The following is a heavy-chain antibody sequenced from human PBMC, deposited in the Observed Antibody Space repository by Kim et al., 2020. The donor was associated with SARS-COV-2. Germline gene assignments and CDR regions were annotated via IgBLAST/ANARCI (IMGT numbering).Heavy chain of an antibody. CDR3: AKDPSCGDETCCSYFVY. D-gene: IGHD2-21*01. V-gene: IGHV3-23*01. Sequence: GGSLRLSCAASGFTFSSYAMSWVRQAPGKGLEWVSAISGSGGTTFYADSVKGRFTISRDKSRNTLYPQMDSLREGATAVYYCAKDPSCGDETCCSYFVYWGQGTPVTASS. CDR1: GFTFSSYA. CDR2: ISGSGGTT. J-gene: IGHJ4*02.